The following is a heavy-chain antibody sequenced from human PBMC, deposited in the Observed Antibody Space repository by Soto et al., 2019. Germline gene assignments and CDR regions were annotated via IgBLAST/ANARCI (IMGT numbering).Heavy chain of an antibody. V-gene: IGHV4-4*02. CDR3: ARAPLWFGDPGRYFDY. D-gene: IGHD3-10*01. CDR1: GGSISSSNW. J-gene: IGHJ4*02. CDR2: IYHSGST. Sequence: SETLSLTCAVSGGSISSSNWWSWVRQPPGKGLEWIGEIYHSGSTNYNPSLKSRVTISVDKSKNQFSLKLSSVTAADTAVYYCARAPLWFGDPGRYFDYWGQGTLVTVSS.